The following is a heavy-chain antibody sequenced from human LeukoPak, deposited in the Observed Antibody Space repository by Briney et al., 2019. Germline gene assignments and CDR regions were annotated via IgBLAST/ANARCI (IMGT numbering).Heavy chain of an antibody. D-gene: IGHD3-10*01. J-gene: IGHJ4*02. CDR1: GFTFSNAW. CDR2: IKSKTDGGTT. CDR3: TQGTEYYYGSGSHY. Sequence: GGSLRLSCAASGFTFSNAWMSWVRQAPGKGLEWVGRIKSKTDGGTTDYAAPVKGRFTISRDDSNNTLYLQMNSLKTEDTAVYYCTQGTEYYYGSGSHYWGQGTLVTVSS. V-gene: IGHV3-15*01.